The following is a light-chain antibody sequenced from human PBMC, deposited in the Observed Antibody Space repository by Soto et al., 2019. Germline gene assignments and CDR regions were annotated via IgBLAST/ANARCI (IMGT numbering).Light chain of an antibody. CDR2: ATS. CDR1: QSLGINS. V-gene: IGKV3-20*01. CDR3: QQYDTSPPT. Sequence: EIVLTQSPGPLSLSPGERATLSCKASQSLGINSLAWYQQKPGQAPRLFIYATSGRATGIPDRFSGSGSGTDCTLTISRLEPEDFAVYYCQQYDTSPPTLGQGTKVDI. J-gene: IGKJ1*01.